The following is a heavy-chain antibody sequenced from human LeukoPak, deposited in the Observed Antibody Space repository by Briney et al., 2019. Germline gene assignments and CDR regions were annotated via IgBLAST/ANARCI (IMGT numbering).Heavy chain of an antibody. CDR3: ARGWYCSSTSCYPCYMDV. V-gene: IGHV4-59*01. J-gene: IGHJ6*03. D-gene: IGHD2-2*01. CDR1: GGSISSYY. Sequence: SETLSLTCTVSGGSISSYYWSWIRQPPGKGLEWIGHIYYSGSTNYNPSLKSRVTISVDTSKNQFSLKLSSVTAADTAVYYCARGWYCSSTSCYPCYMDVWGKGTTVTASS. CDR2: IYYSGST.